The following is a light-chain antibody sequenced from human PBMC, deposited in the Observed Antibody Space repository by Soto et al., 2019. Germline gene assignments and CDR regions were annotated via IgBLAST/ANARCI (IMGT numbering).Light chain of an antibody. Sequence: DIQMTQSPSSLSASVGDRVTITCRASQSISSYLNWYQQKPGKAPRLLIYKASSLESGVPSRFSGSGSGTEFTLTISSLQPDDFATYYCQQYNSYSWTFGQGTK. V-gene: IGKV1-5*03. CDR3: QQYNSYSWT. J-gene: IGKJ1*01. CDR1: QSISSY. CDR2: KAS.